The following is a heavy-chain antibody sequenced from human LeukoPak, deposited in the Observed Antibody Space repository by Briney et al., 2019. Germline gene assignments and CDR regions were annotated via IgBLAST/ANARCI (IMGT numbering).Heavy chain of an antibody. J-gene: IGHJ4*02. CDR1: GFTFSSYE. CDR2: ISSSSVV. CDR3: AGQRELDY. V-gene: IGHV3-48*03. Sequence: AGGSLRLSCAASGFTFSSYEMNWVRQAPGKGLEWVSYISSSSVVKYADSVKGRFTISRDNTKNSLYLQMDSLRGEDTAFYYCAGQRELDYWGRGTLVTVSS. D-gene: IGHD1-1*01.